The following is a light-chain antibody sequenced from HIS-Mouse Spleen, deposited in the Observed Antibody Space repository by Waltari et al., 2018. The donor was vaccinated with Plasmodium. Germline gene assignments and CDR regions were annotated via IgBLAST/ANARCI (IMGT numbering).Light chain of an antibody. CDR1: HLGSQR. CDR3: QVWDSSSDHPV. V-gene: IGLV3-21*02. J-gene: IGLJ2*01. Sequence: SYVLTQPPSVSVAPGQTARITCGGNHLGSQRLPWYQQNPGQAPVLVVYDDSDRPSGIPERFSGSNSGNTATLTISRVEAGDEADYYCQVWDSSSDHPVFGGGTKLTVL. CDR2: DDS.